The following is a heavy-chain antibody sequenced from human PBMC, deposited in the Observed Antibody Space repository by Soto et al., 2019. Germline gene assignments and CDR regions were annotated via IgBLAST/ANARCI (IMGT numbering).Heavy chain of an antibody. D-gene: IGHD6-13*01. CDR2: IKQDGSEN. V-gene: IGHV3-7*03. CDR3: AKTGSAAGTLDY. CDR1: GFTFSSYW. J-gene: IGHJ4*02. Sequence: PGGSLGLSCAASGFTFSSYWMSWVRQAPGKVLEWVANIKQDGSENYYGDSVKVRFTISRDNSKNTLYLQMNSLRAEDTAVYYCAKTGSAAGTLDYWGQGTLVTVSS.